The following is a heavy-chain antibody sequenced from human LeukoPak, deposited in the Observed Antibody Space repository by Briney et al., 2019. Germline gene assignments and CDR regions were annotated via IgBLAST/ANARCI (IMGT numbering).Heavy chain of an antibody. J-gene: IGHJ5*02. CDR2: INPTGTST. D-gene: IGHD3-16*02. CDR1: GYSFTRHY. Sequence: GASVKVSCKASGYSFTRHYMHWVRQAPGQGLEWLGLINPTGTSTLYARKFQGRVTMTRDMSTTTDYMELSSLRSEDTAVYYCARDSSVGDIAWWFDPWGQGTLVTVSS. CDR3: ARDSSVGDIAWWFDP. V-gene: IGHV1-46*01.